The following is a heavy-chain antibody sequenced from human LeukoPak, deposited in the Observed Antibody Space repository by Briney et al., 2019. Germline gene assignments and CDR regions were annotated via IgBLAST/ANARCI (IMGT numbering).Heavy chain of an antibody. D-gene: IGHD6-6*01. J-gene: IGHJ4*02. V-gene: IGHV3-23*01. CDR1: GFTFSSYA. CDR2: ISGSGGST. Sequence: PGGSLRLSCAASGFTFSSYAMSWVRQAPGKGLEWVSGISGSGGSTYYADSVKGRFTISRDNSKNTLYLQMNSLRAEDTAVYYCAKDSGRIAVRQIDYWGQGTLVTVSS. CDR3: AKDSGRIAVRQIDY.